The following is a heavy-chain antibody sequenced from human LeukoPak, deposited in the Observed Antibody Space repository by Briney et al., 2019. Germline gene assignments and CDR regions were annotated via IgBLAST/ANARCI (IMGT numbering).Heavy chain of an antibody. CDR1: GGSFSGYY. D-gene: IGHD3-22*01. CDR3: ARGLGGYYYSLAGRSPI. CDR2: INHSGST. Sequence: SETLSLTCAVYGGSFSGYYWSWIRQPPGKGLEWIGEINHSGSTNYNPSLKSRVTISVDTSKNQFSLKLSSVTAADTAVYYCARGLGGYYYSLAGRSPIWGQGTMVTVSS. V-gene: IGHV4-34*01. J-gene: IGHJ3*02.